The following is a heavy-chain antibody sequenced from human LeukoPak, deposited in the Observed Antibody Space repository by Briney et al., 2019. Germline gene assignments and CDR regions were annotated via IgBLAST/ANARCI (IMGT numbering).Heavy chain of an antibody. CDR3: ARDRAIFGGYYYYYMDV. Sequence: SVKVSCKASGGTFSSYAISWVRQVPGQGLEWMGGIIPIFGTANYAQKFQGRVTITADESTSTAYMELSSLRSEDTAVYYCARDRAIFGGYYYYYMDVWGKGTTVTVSS. CDR1: GGTFSSYA. J-gene: IGHJ6*03. CDR2: IIPIFGTA. V-gene: IGHV1-69*13. D-gene: IGHD3-3*01.